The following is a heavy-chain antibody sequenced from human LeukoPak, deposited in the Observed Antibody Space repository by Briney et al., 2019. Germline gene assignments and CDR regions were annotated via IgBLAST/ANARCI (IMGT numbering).Heavy chain of an antibody. V-gene: IGHV1-18*01. D-gene: IGHD3-3*01. CDR3: ARDHPTYYDFWSGIDY. CDR1: GGTFSSYA. CDR2: ISAYNGNT. Sequence: ASVKVSCKASGGTFSSYAISWVRQAPGQGLEWMGWISAYNGNTNYAQKLQGRVTMTTDTSTSTAYMELRSLRSDDTAVYYCARDHPTYYDFWSGIDYWGQGTLVTVSS. J-gene: IGHJ4*02.